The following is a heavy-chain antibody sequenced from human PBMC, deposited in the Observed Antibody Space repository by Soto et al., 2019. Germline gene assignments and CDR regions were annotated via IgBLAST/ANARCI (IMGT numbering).Heavy chain of an antibody. CDR1: GFTFSSYG. CDR3: ARGGYLDYGMDV. D-gene: IGHD2-21*01. J-gene: IGHJ6*02. V-gene: IGHV3-33*01. Sequence: PGGSLRLSCAASGFTFSSYGMHWVRQAPGKGLEWVAVIWYDGSNKYYADSVKGRFTISRDNSKDTLYLQMNSLRAEDTAVYYCARGGYLDYGMDVWGQGTTVTVSS. CDR2: IWYDGSNK.